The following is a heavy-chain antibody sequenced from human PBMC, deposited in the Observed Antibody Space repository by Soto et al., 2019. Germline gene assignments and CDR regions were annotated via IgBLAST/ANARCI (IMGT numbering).Heavy chain of an antibody. CDR3: ARGHKYYYGSGTPVGGF. CDR1: RESFKSYA. J-gene: IGHJ3*01. Sequence: GAPAEVSSKACRESFKSYAMHWGRQAPGQRLEWMGWINAGNGNTKYSQKFQGRVTITRDTSASTAYMELSSLRSEDTAVYYCARGHKYYYGSGTPVGGFWGQETMVT. CDR2: INAGNGNT. D-gene: IGHD3-10*01. V-gene: IGHV1-3*01.